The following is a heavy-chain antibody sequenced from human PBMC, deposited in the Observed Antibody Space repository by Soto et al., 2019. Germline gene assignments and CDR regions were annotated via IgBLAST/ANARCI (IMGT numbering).Heavy chain of an antibody. CDR3: ASGSSGLYVWDY. CDR1: GGSISSGTYY. D-gene: IGHD6-19*01. J-gene: IGHJ4*02. Sequence: SETLSLTCAVSGGSISSGTYYWSWIRQHPGKGLEWIGYMYYSGSTYYSPSLKSRVTISADTSKNQFSLKLSSVTAADTAVYYCASGSSGLYVWDYWGQGTLVTVSS. V-gene: IGHV4-31*11. CDR2: MYYSGST.